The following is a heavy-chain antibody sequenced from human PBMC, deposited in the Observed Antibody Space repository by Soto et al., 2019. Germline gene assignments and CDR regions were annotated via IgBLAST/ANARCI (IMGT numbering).Heavy chain of an antibody. CDR1: GFIFSNYA. D-gene: IGHD2-15*01. J-gene: IGHJ1*01. CDR3: VKDDAHYCSGGGCYLGVYFHH. Sequence: EVQLLESGGGLVQPGGSLRLSCAASGFIFSNYAMSWVRQAPGKGLEWVSGISGSGGSTYSADSMKGRFTISRDNSKGTLSLQMNSLRAEDTAVYYCVKDDAHYCSGGGCYLGVYFHHWGQGTLVTVSS. CDR2: ISGSGGST. V-gene: IGHV3-23*01.